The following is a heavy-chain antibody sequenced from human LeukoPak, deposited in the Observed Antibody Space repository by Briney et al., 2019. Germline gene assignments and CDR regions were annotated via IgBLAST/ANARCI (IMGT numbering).Heavy chain of an antibody. V-gene: IGHV4-38-2*02. D-gene: IGHD3-22*01. CDR1: GCSISSGYY. Sequence: SETLSLTCTVSGCSISSGYYWGWIRQPPGKGLEWIGSIYHSGSTYYNPSLKSRVTISVDTSKNQFSLKLSSVTAADTAVYYCARRDTYYYDSSGYRPGSHFDYWGQGTLVTVSS. CDR2: IYHSGST. J-gene: IGHJ4*02. CDR3: ARRDTYYYDSSGYRPGSHFDY.